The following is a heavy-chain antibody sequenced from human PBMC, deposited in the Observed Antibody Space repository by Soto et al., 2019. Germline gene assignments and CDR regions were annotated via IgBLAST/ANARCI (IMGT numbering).Heavy chain of an antibody. D-gene: IGHD6-13*01. J-gene: IGHJ5*02. Sequence: GESLKISCKGSGYSFTSYWISWVRQMPGKGLEWMGRIDPSDSYTNYSPSFQGHVTISADKSISTAYLQWSSLKASDTAMYYCARQGYSSSWYVPFDPWGQGTLVTVSS. V-gene: IGHV5-10-1*01. CDR2: IDPSDSYT. CDR1: GYSFTSYW. CDR3: ARQGYSSSWYVPFDP.